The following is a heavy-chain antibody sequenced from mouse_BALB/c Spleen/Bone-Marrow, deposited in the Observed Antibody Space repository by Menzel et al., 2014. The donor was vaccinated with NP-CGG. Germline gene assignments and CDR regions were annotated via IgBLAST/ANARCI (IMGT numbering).Heavy chain of an antibody. CDR2: ISTYSGNT. D-gene: IGHD2-2*01. V-gene: IGHV1-67*01. J-gene: IGHJ3*01. Sequence: QVQLQQSGPELVRPGVSAKISCKGSGYTFTDYAMHWVKQSHAKSLEWIGVISTYSGNTNYNQKFKGKATMTVDKSSSTAYMELARLTSEDSAIYYCARSGYGYDWFAYWGQGTLVTVSA. CDR1: GYTFTDYA. CDR3: ARSGYGYDWFAY.